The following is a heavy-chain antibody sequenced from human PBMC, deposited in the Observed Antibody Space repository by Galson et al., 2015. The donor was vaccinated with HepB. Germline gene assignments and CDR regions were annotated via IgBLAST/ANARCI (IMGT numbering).Heavy chain of an antibody. V-gene: IGHV3-33*01. J-gene: IGHJ4*02. CDR2: IWYDGSNK. CDR1: GFTFSSYG. CDR3: ARTSGYSYGYGDY. D-gene: IGHD5-18*01. Sequence: SLRLSCAASGFTFSSYGMHWVRQAPGKGLEWVAVIWYDGSNKYYADSVKGRFTISRDNSKNTLYLQMNSLRAEDTAVYYCARTSGYSYGYGDYWGQGTLVTVSS.